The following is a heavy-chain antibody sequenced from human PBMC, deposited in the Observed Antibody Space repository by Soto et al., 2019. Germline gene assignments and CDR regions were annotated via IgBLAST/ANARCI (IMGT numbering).Heavy chain of an antibody. V-gene: IGHV3-11*01. D-gene: IGHD3-16*02. J-gene: IGHJ3*02. CDR3: AKQNERRLTWFRGVLAGDI. Sequence: GGSLRLSCAASGFAFSDYYMSWVRQAPGKGLEWVSYISNSGSTTYYADSVKGRFTISRDNTKNSLYLQMNSLRAEDTAVYYCAKQNERRLTWFRGVLAGDIWGKGKMVTVPS. CDR1: GFAFSDYY. CDR2: ISNSGSTT.